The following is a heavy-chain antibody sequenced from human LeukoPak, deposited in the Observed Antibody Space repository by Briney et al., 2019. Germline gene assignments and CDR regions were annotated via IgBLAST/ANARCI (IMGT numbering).Heavy chain of an antibody. CDR3: AKSNLWDGDLYDAYDV. Sequence: ASVKVSCKVSGYTLTELSMHWVRQAPGKGLEWMGGFDPEDGETIYAQKFQGRVTMTEDTSTDTAYMELSSLRSEDTAVYYCAKSNLWDGDLYDAYDVWGQGAMVTVSS. D-gene: IGHD3-16*01. J-gene: IGHJ3*01. CDR1: GYTLTELS. CDR2: FDPEDGET. V-gene: IGHV1-24*01.